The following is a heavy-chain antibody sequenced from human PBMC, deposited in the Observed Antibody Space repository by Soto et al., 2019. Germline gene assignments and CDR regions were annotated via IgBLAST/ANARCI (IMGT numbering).Heavy chain of an antibody. CDR3: VRDLDGSGSYYTDY. V-gene: IGHV1-18*01. J-gene: IGHJ4*02. Sequence: ASVKVSCKAYGYNFITYGITWVRQAPGQGLEWMGWIRVHNGNTNYAQKLQGRVTMTTDTSTSTAYMELRSLRSDETAVYYCVRDLDGSGSYYTDYWGPGTLVTVSS. D-gene: IGHD3-10*01. CDR2: IRVHNGNT. CDR1: GYNFITYG.